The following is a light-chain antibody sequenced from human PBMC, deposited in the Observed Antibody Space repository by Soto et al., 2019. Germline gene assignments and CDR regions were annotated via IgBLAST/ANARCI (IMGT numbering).Light chain of an antibody. CDR1: QGVSRS. Sequence: IQLTQSPSSLSASVGDRVTITCRASQGVSRSLAGYPQKAVKAPNLLIYAASPLLSGVPSRFRGSGSGTDFTLTISNLQPEDFATYYCQHLNTYPFSFGQGTRLEMK. J-gene: IGKJ5*01. V-gene: IGKV1-9*01. CDR3: QHLNTYPFS. CDR2: AAS.